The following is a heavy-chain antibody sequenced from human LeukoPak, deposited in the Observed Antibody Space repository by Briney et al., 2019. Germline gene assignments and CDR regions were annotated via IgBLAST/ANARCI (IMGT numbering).Heavy chain of an antibody. V-gene: IGHV3-48*01. Sequence: GALRLSCAASGFTFSSYSMNWVRQAPGKVLEWVSYISSSSSTIYYADSVKGRFTISRDNAKNSLYLQMNSLRAEDTAVYYCARDCYDFWSGYRAKYYFDYWGQGTLVTVSS. J-gene: IGHJ4*02. CDR1: GFTFSSYS. CDR2: ISSSSSTI. CDR3: ARDCYDFWSGYRAKYYFDY. D-gene: IGHD3-3*01.